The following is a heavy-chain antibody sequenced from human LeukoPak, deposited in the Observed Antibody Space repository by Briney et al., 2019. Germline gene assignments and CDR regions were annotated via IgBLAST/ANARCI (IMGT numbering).Heavy chain of an antibody. CDR3: TRRGYGY. J-gene: IGHJ4*02. V-gene: IGHV3-7*01. CDR2: IKEDGSEI. Sequence: GGSLRLSCAASGFTFSSHWMSWVRQAPGKGLEWVANIKEDGSEIYYVDSVKGRFTISRDNAKNSLYPQMNSLRAEDTAVYYCTRRGYGYWGQGTLVTVSS. D-gene: IGHD5-18*01. CDR1: GFTFSSHW.